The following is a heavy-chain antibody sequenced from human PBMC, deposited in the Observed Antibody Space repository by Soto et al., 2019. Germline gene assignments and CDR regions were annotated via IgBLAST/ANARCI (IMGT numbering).Heavy chain of an antibody. V-gene: IGHV4-30-2*01. Sequence: SETLSLTCAVSGGSISSGGYSWSWIRQPPGKGLEWIGYIYHSGSTYYNPSPKSRVTISVDRSKNQFSLKLSSVTAADTAVYYCARVGGLVRSRFDWFDPWGQGTLVTVSS. CDR1: GGSISSGGYS. J-gene: IGHJ5*02. CDR3: ARVGGLVRSRFDWFDP. CDR2: IYHSGST. D-gene: IGHD3-16*01.